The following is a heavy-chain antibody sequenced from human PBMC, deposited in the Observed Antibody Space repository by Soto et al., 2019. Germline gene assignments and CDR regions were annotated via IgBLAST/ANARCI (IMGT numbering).Heavy chain of an antibody. J-gene: IGHJ4*02. Sequence: EVQLVESGGGLVQPGGSLRLSCAASGFTFSSYAMNWVRQAPGKGLEYVSAISSNGGSTYYANSVKGRFTISRDNSKNTLYLQMGSLRAEDMAVYYCARGSVGAGTVDYWGQGTLVTVSS. V-gene: IGHV3-64*01. D-gene: IGHD1-26*01. CDR2: ISSNGGST. CDR3: ARGSVGAGTVDY. CDR1: GFTFSSYA.